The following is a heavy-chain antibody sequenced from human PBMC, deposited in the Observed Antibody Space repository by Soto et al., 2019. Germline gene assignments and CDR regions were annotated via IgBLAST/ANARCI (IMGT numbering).Heavy chain of an antibody. CDR3: ARDGAYYYSYMDV. CDR2: ISSSSSTI. Sequence: EVQLVESGGGLVQPGGSLRLSCAASGFTFSSYSMNWVRQAPGKGLEWVSYISSSSSTIYYADSVKGRFTISRDNAKNSLYLQMNSLRAEDTAVYYCARDGAYYYSYMDVWGKGTTVTVSS. CDR1: GFTFSSYS. J-gene: IGHJ6*03. D-gene: IGHD3-16*01. V-gene: IGHV3-48*01.